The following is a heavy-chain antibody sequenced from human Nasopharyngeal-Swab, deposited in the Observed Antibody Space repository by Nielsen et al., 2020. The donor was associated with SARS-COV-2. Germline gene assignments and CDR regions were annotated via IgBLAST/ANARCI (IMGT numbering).Heavy chain of an antibody. Sequence: GESLKISCAASGFTFSSYWMHWVRQAPGKGLVWVSRINGDGSSTTYADSVRGRFTISRDNAKNSLYLQMNSLRAEDTALYYCAKDPGLGYCSSTSCYGYFDYWGQGTLVTVSS. CDR1: GFTFSSYW. J-gene: IGHJ4*02. CDR3: AKDPGLGYCSSTSCYGYFDY. V-gene: IGHV3-74*01. D-gene: IGHD2-2*01. CDR2: INGDGSST.